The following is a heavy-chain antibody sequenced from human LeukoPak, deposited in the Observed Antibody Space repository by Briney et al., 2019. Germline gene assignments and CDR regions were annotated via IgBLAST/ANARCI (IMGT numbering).Heavy chain of an antibody. D-gene: IGHD5-12*01. CDR3: AREGGGLRPFDY. Sequence: SETLSLTCTVSGGSISSYYWSWVRQPAGKGLECVGRIYPTGSTIYNPSLESRVTVSVDTSKKQFSLKLTSVTAADTAVYYCAREGGGLRPFDYWGQGTLVTVSS. J-gene: IGHJ4*02. CDR2: IYPTGST. V-gene: IGHV4-4*07. CDR1: GGSISSYY.